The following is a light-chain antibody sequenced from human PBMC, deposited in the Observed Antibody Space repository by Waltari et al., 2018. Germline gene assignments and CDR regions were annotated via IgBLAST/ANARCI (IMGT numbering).Light chain of an antibody. CDR3: ETWDRNSLV. V-gene: IGLV4-60*03. CDR2: LEGSGSY. Sequence: QPVLTQSSSASASLGSSVKLTCTLNSGHSSYIIASHQQQPGKAPRFLMKLEGSGSYNKGSGVPDRFSGSTSGADRYLTISNLQSEDEADYYCETWDRNSLVFGRGTKLTVL. CDR1: SGHSSYI. J-gene: IGLJ2*01.